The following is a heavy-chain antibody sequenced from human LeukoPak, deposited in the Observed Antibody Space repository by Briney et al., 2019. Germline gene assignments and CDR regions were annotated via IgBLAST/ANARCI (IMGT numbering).Heavy chain of an antibody. CDR1: GFNFSSYD. CDR2: ISGSGGST. D-gene: IGHD2-2*01. J-gene: IGHJ5*01. Sequence: PGGSLRLSCVVPGFNFSSYDMSWVRQAPGKGLGLVSGISGSGGSTYYADSVKGRFTISRDNSKKTLYMQMNSLRAEDTAVYYCAKDRHAPGRYCSSTTCFPFDSWGQGTLVTVSS. V-gene: IGHV3-23*01. CDR3: AKDRHAPGRYCSSTTCFPFDS.